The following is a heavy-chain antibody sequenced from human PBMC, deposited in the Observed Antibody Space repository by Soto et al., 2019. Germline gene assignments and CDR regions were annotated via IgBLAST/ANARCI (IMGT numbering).Heavy chain of an antibody. D-gene: IGHD6-13*01. CDR2: ISYDGSNK. V-gene: IGHV3-30*18. CDR3: AKDRAAAGGADY. Sequence: PGGSLRLSCAASGFTFSSYGMHWVRQAPGKGLEWVAVISYDGSNKYYADSVKGRFTISRDNSKNTLYLQMNSLRAEDTAVYYCAKDRAAAGGADYWGQGTLVTVSS. J-gene: IGHJ4*02. CDR1: GFTFSSYG.